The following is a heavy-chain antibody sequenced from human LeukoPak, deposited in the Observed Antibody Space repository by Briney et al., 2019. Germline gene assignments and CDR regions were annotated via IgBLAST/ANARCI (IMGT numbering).Heavy chain of an antibody. V-gene: IGHV3-7*01. Sequence: GGSLRLSCAASGFIFKKYWMNWVRQVPGKGLECLSNIKEDGSETYYADSVKGRFTISRDNPKNLLFLQINSLRVEDTAVYYCARETPRRGETRDGYRWGQGTVVTVSS. CDR1: GFIFKKYW. CDR3: ARETPRRGETRDGYR. CDR2: IKEDGSET. D-gene: IGHD5-24*01. J-gene: IGHJ4*02.